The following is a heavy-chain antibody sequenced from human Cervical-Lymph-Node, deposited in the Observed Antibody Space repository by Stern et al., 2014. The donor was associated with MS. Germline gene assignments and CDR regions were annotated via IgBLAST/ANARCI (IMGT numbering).Heavy chain of an antibody. CDR3: TNSFDY. CDR1: GFNLTNAW. CDR2: IKSKSDGGTT. V-gene: IGHV3-15*01. Sequence: EVPLVESGGGLVKPGGSLRLSCAASGFNLTNAWVSWVRQAAGKGLEWVGRIKSKSDGGTTDYAAPVKDRFTISRDESTDTVYLQINSLNTEDTAVYFCTNSFDYWGQGTLVTVSS. J-gene: IGHJ4*02. D-gene: IGHD4-11*01.